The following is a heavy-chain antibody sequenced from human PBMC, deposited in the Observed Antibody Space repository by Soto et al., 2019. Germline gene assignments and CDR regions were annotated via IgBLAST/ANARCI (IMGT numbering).Heavy chain of an antibody. Sequence: QVQLVQSGAEVKKPGASVKVSCKASGYTFTSYDINWVRQATGQGLEWMGWMNPNSGNTGYAQKFQGRVTMTRNTSISTAYMELRSLRSHDTAVYYCERDLTETGTTGFDPWGQGTMVTVSS. J-gene: IGHJ5*02. CDR1: GYTFTSYD. D-gene: IGHD1-1*01. CDR3: ERDLTETGTTGFDP. V-gene: IGHV1-8*01. CDR2: MNPNSGNT.